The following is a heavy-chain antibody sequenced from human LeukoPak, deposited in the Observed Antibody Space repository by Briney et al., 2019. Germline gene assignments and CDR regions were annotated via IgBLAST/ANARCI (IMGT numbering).Heavy chain of an antibody. V-gene: IGHV1-2*02. CDR1: GYTFTGYY. CDR3: ARDRLNMVRGVIDY. D-gene: IGHD3-10*01. CDR2: INPNSGDS. Sequence: ASVKVSCKASGYTFTGYYIQWVRQAPGQGLEWMAWINPNSGDSNYAQKFQGRVTMTRDTSISTAYMELSRLRSDDTAVYYCARDRLNMVRGVIDYWGQGTLVTVSS. J-gene: IGHJ4*02.